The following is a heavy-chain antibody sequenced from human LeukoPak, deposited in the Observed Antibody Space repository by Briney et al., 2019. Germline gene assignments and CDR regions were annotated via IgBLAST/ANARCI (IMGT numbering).Heavy chain of an antibody. D-gene: IGHD3-22*01. V-gene: IGHV3-23*01. CDR3: TRDRPNYYGSDGHYYRRNGDY. CDR1: GFTFSSYA. J-gene: IGHJ4*02. Sequence: GGSLRLSCAASGFTFSSYAMSWVRQAPGKGLEWVSGISGSGGSTYYADSVKGRFTISRDNSKNTLYLQMNSLRAEDTAVYYCTRDRPNYYGSDGHYYRRNGDYWGQGTLVTVSS. CDR2: ISGSGGST.